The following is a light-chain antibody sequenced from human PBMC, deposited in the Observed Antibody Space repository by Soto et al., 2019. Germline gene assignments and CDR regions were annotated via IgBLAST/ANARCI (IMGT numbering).Light chain of an antibody. CDR3: NSYKITSNYV. Sequence: QSVLTQPASVSGSPGQSITISCTGSSSDVGGYNYVSWYQHHPGKAPKLILYEVSNRPSGVSNRFSGSKSGITASLTISGLRAEDEADYYCNSYKITSNYVFGSGTKVTVL. J-gene: IGLJ1*01. CDR2: EVS. V-gene: IGLV2-14*01. CDR1: SSDVGGYNY.